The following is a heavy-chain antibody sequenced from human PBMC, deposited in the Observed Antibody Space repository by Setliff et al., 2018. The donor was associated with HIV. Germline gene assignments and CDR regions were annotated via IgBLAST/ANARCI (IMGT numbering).Heavy chain of an antibody. J-gene: IGHJ6*03. CDR2: IHYSGTT. D-gene: IGHD3-10*01. Sequence: NPSETLSLTCSVSGGSISSSGYYWSWIRQHPGKGLEWLGYIHYSGTTYYSPSLESRLTISVDTSKNQVSLRLSSLTAADTAVYFCARVVSRREDRGTWMKLWLAPYYMDVWGKGTTVTVSS. CDR3: ARVVSRREDRGTWMKLWLAPYYMDV. CDR1: GGSISSSGYY. V-gene: IGHV4-31*03.